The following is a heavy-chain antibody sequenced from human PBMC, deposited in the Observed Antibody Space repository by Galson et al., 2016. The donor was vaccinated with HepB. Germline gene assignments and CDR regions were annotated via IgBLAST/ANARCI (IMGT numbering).Heavy chain of an antibody. Sequence: QSGAEVKKPGASVKVSCKASGYTFTTYGISWVRQAPGQGLEWMGWISTHSGTTNHAQELQGRITMTTDTSTSTAYMELRSLRSDDTAVYYCARGHSYGFGDFWGQGTLVTVSS. V-gene: IGHV1-18*04. J-gene: IGHJ4*02. D-gene: IGHD5-18*01. CDR1: GYTFTTYG. CDR2: ISTHSGTT. CDR3: ARGHSYGFGDF.